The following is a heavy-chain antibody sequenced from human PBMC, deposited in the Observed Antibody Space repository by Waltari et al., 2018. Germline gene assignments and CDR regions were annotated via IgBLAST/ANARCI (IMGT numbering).Heavy chain of an antibody. D-gene: IGHD6-19*01. CDR2: INHTASP. J-gene: IGHJ6*03. V-gene: IGHV4-34*01. CDR1: GGSFSGYY. CDR3: ARGWLQVAPPYYYYMDV. Sequence: QVHLLQWGAGLLKPSETLSLTCAVYGGSFSGYYWSWLRLLPGKGLELLGEINHTASPDYNPSLKSRATISIETSKNQFSLKLDSVTAADTGVYYCARGWLQVAPPYYYYMDVWDRGTAVTVSS.